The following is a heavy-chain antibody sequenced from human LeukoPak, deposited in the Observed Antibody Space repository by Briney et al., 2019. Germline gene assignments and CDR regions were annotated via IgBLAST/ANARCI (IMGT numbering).Heavy chain of an antibody. Sequence: GGSLRLSCAASGFTFSSYSMNWVRQAPEKGLEWVSSISSSSSYIYYADSVKGRFTISRDNAKNSLYLQMNSLRAEDTAVYYCARAGGYCSSTSCDYPDYWGQGTLVTVSS. CDR1: GFTFSSYS. J-gene: IGHJ4*02. CDR2: ISSSSSYI. CDR3: ARAGGYCSSTSCDYPDY. D-gene: IGHD2-2*01. V-gene: IGHV3-21*01.